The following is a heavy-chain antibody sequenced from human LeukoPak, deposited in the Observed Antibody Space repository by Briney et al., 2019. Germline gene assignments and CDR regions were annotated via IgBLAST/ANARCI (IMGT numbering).Heavy chain of an antibody. CDR3: ARASGTYYEDFDY. CDR1: GGSISSSSYY. V-gene: IGHV4-39*02. Sequence: PPETLSLTCGVSGGSISSSSYYWAWIRQPPGKGLQWIGSIYYSGSTYYSPSLKSRVTISVDTSKNHFSLKLNSVTAADTAVYYCARASGTYYEDFDYWGQGTLVTVSS. CDR2: IYYSGST. D-gene: IGHD1-26*01. J-gene: IGHJ4*02.